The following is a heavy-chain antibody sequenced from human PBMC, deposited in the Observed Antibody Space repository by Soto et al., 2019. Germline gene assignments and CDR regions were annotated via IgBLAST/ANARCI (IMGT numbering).Heavy chain of an antibody. J-gene: IGHJ4*02. Sequence: GASVKVSCKASGDSFATSTFSWVRQTPGQGLEWMGTIIPLLDTPDYAQKFQGSVTITADESTSTVYMELNSLRSDDAAVYYCARAVGTGVFDYWGQGTLVTVSS. V-gene: IGHV1-69*13. CDR2: IIPLLDTP. CDR3: ARAVGTGVFDY. D-gene: IGHD1-1*01. CDR1: GDSFATST.